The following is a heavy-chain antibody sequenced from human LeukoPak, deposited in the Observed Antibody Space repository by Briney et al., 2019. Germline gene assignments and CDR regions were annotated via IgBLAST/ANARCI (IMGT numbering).Heavy chain of an antibody. D-gene: IGHD4-17*01. V-gene: IGHV4-4*07. CDR1: GGSISSYY. Sequence: SETLSLTCTVSGGSISSYYWSWIRQPAGKGLEWIGRIYTSGSTNYNPSLKSRVTMSVDTSKNQFSLKLSSVTAADTAVYYCATTTVTNRPTKSNWFDPWGQGTLVTVSS. J-gene: IGHJ5*02. CDR2: IYTSGST. CDR3: ATTTVTNRPTKSNWFDP.